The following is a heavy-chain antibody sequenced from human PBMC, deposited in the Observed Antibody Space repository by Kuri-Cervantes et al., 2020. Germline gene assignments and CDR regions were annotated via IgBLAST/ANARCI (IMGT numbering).Heavy chain of an antibody. CDR3: ARGDHIWGSYPLDI. CDR2: INPNSGGT. CDR1: GYTFTSYS. Sequence: ASVKVSCKASGYTFTSYSLHWVRQAPGQRLEWMGWINPNSGGTNYAQKFQGWVTMTRDTSISTAYMELSRLRSDDTAVYYCARGDHIWGSYPLDIWGQGTMVIVS. D-gene: IGHD3-16*02. J-gene: IGHJ3*02. V-gene: IGHV1-2*04.